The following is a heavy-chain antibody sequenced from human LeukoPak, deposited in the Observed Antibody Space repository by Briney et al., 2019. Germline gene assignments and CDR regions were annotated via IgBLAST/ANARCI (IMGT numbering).Heavy chain of an antibody. Sequence: ASVKVSCKASGYTFTSYAMHWVRQAPGQRLEWMGWINAGNGNTKYSQKFQGRVTITRDTSASTAYMELSSLRSEDTAVYYCASSRPGGSYYDSSGYLPSYWGQGTLVTVSS. CDR3: ASSRPGGSYYDSSGYLPSY. CDR1: GYTFTSYA. J-gene: IGHJ4*02. V-gene: IGHV1-3*01. D-gene: IGHD3-22*01. CDR2: INAGNGNT.